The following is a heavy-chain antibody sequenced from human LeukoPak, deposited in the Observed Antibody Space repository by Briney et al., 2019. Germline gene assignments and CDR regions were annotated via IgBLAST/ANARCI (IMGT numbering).Heavy chain of an antibody. CDR2: INSDGSST. V-gene: IGHV3-74*01. D-gene: IGHD1-14*01. Sequence: GGSLRLSCAASGFTFSSYWMSWVRQAPGRGLVWVSRINSDGSSTSYADSVKGRFTISRDNAKNTLYLQMNSLRAEDTALYYCARDRFLRRPEPADYWGQGTLVTVSS. CDR1: GFTFSSYW. CDR3: ARDRFLRRPEPADY. J-gene: IGHJ4*02.